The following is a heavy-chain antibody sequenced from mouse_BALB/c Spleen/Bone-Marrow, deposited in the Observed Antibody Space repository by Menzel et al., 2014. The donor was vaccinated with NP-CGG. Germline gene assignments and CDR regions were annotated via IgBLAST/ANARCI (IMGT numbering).Heavy chain of an antibody. CDR1: GYTFTSYY. CDR3: AICYGYDEFAY. V-gene: IGHV1S56*01. J-gene: IGHJ3*01. CDR2: IYPGDGST. Sequence: VQLQQSGPELVKPGASVKMSCKASGYTFTSYYIHWVKQRPGQGLEWIGWIYPGDGSTKYNEKFKGKTTLTADKSSSTAYMLLSSLTSEGSAIYFCAICYGYDEFAYWGQGTLVTVSA. D-gene: IGHD2-2*01.